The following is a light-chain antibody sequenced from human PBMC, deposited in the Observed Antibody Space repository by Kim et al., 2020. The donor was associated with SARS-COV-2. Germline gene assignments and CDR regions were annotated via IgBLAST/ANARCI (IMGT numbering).Light chain of an antibody. Sequence: GQSITISCTGTSSDVGGYNYVSWYQHHPGKAPKFLIYDVTERPSGVSDRFSGSKSGNTASLTISGLQADDEADYYCSSFTRSRTFVFGTGTKVTVL. J-gene: IGLJ1*01. CDR2: DVT. V-gene: IGLV2-14*03. CDR1: SSDVGGYNY. CDR3: SSFTRSRTFV.